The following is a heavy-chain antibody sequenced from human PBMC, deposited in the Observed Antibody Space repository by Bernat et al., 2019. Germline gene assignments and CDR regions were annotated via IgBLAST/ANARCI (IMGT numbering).Heavy chain of an antibody. D-gene: IGHD2-15*01. Sequence: QVQLVQSGAEVKKPGSSVKVSCKASGGTFSSYAISWVRQAPGQGLEWMGGIIPIFGTASYAQKFQGRVTITADESTSTAYMELSSLRSEDTAVYYCAMTLVVVVAATPGGAFDIWGQGTMVTVSS. J-gene: IGHJ3*02. CDR3: AMTLVVVVAATPGGAFDI. V-gene: IGHV1-69*01. CDR1: GGTFSSYA. CDR2: IIPIFGTA.